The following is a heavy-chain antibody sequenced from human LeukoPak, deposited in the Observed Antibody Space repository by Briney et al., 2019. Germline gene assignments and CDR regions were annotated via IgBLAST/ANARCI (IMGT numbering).Heavy chain of an antibody. V-gene: IGHV3-21*01. CDR3: AREGELLGGSFDY. CDR1: GSTFSSYS. D-gene: IGHD1-26*01. J-gene: IGHJ4*02. Sequence: GGSLRLSCAASGSTFSSYSMNWVRQAPGKGLEWVSSISSSSSYIYYADSVKGRFTISRDNAKNSLYLQMNSLRAEDTAVYYCAREGELLGGSFDYWGQGTLVTVSS. CDR2: ISSSSSYI.